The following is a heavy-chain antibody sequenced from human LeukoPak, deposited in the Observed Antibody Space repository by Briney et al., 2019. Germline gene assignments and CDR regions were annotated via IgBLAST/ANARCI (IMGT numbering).Heavy chain of an antibody. D-gene: IGHD3-10*01. J-gene: IGHJ6*04. CDR2: ISHDGTYT. CDR3: ARVALYSGSGTASAYGMDV. Sequence: PGGSLRLSCTVSGFTFSDHYVRWIRQAPGKGLVWVSTISHDGTYTNYPDSVKGRFTISRDNAKNSLYLQMNILRAEDTAVYYGARVALYSGSGTASAYGMDVWGKGTTVIVSA. CDR1: GFTFSDHY. V-gene: IGHV3-11*06.